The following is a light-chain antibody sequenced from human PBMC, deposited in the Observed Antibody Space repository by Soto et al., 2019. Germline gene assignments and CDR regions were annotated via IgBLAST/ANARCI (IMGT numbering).Light chain of an antibody. CDR3: QTWGSGIVV. J-gene: IGLJ2*01. Sequence: CGSLGASVKLTCTLSSGHSNYAIAWHQQQSEKGPRYLMKLNSDGSHSKGDGIPDRFSGSSSGAERYLTISSLQSEDEADYYCQTWGSGIVVFGGGTKLTVL. V-gene: IGLV4-69*01. CDR2: LNSDGSH. CDR1: SGHSNYA.